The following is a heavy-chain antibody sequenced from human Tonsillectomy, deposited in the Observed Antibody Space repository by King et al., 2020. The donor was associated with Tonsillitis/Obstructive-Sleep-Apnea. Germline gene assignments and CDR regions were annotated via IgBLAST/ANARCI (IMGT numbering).Heavy chain of an antibody. D-gene: IGHD5-18*01. J-gene: IGHJ4*02. CDR1: GGSISSGNYY. Sequence: QLQESGPGLVKPSQTLSLSCTVSGGSISSGNYYWTWIRQHPRKGLEGIGYISYTGSTYYNPSLTSLVTISIATSKNQFSLKPSSVTAADTAVYYCARWARYTYGLDYWGQGTLVTVSS. V-gene: IGHV4-31*01. CDR2: ISYTGST. CDR3: ARWARYTYGLDY.